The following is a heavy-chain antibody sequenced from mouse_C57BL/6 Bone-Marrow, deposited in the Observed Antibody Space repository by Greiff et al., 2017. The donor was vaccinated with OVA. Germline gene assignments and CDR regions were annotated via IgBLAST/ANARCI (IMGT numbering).Heavy chain of an antibody. V-gene: IGHV5-12*01. Sequence: DVMLVESGGGLVQPGGSLKLSCAASGFTISDYYMYWVRQTPEKRLEWVAYISNGGGSTYYPDTVKGRFTISRDNAKNTLYLQMSRLKSEDTAMYYCARRDTTVGFDYWGQGTTLTVSA. CDR3: ARRDTTVGFDY. J-gene: IGHJ2*01. CDR2: ISNGGGST. D-gene: IGHD1-1*01. CDR1: GFTISDYY.